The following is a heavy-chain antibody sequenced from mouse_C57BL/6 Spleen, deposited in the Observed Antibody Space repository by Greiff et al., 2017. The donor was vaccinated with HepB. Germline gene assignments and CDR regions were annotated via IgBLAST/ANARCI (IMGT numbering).Heavy chain of an antibody. J-gene: IGHJ3*01. V-gene: IGHV5-4*01. CDR1: GFTFSSYA. CDR3: ARDGDYYGRTWFAS. CDR2: ISDGGSYT. D-gene: IGHD1-1*01. Sequence: EVHLVESGGGLVKPGGSLKLSCAASGFTFSSYAMSWVRQTPEKRLEWVATISDGGSYTYYPDNVKGRFTISRDNAKNNLYLQMSHLKSEDTAMYYCARDGDYYGRTWFASWGQGTLVTVSA.